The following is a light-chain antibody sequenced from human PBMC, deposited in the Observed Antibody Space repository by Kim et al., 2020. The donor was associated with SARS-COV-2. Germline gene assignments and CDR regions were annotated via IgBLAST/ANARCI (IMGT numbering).Light chain of an antibody. V-gene: IGKV1-39*01. CDR3: QQSYSTPFT. CDR1: QSITSQ. Sequence: DIQMTQSPSTLSASVGDRVTITCRTTQSITSQLNWYQQKPGRAPKLLISAASTLQGGVPSRFSGSGSETDFTLTISSLQPEDFATYYCQQSYSTPFTFGPGTKVDIK. CDR2: AAS. J-gene: IGKJ3*01.